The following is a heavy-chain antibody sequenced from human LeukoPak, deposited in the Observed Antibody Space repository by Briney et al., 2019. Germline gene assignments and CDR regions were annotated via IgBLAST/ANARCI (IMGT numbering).Heavy chain of an antibody. Sequence: QPGGSLRLSCAASGFTFSSYAMHWVRQAPGKGLEYVSAISSNGGSTYYANSVKGRFTISRDNSKNTLYLQMGSLRAEDMAVYYCARDRGFGVVNNAFDIWGQGTMVTVSS. CDR3: ARDRGFGVVNNAFDI. V-gene: IGHV3-64*01. J-gene: IGHJ3*02. D-gene: IGHD3-3*01. CDR1: GFTFSSYA. CDR2: ISSNGGST.